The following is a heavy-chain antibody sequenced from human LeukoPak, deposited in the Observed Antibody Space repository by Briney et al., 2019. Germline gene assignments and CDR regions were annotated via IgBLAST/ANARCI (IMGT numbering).Heavy chain of an antibody. V-gene: IGHV3-30*03. CDR3: ASAGLTYGSGSYFVY. CDR2: ILYDGSHS. J-gene: IGHJ4*02. Sequence: GGSLRLSCAASGFTFSSYGMHWVRQAPGEGLEWVAVILYDGSHSYYGDSVKGRFTVSRDNSKNTLYLQMNSLRAEDTALYYCASAGLTYGSGSYFVYWGQGTLVTVSS. CDR1: GFTFSSYG. D-gene: IGHD3-10*01.